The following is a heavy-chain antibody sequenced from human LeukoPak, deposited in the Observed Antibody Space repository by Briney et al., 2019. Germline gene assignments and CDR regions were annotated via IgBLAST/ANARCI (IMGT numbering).Heavy chain of an antibody. CDR2: ISAYNDNT. J-gene: IGHJ6*02. CDR3: ARDKGLGGKYYDYFYGMDA. Sequence: ASVKVSCKASGYTFTSYGISWVRQAPGQGLEWMGWISAYNDNTYYAQRVQVRVIMTTDMYTTTAYMELKSLRYDDTAVYYCARDKGLGGKYYDYFYGMDAWGQGTTVTVSS. CDR1: GYTFTSYG. V-gene: IGHV1-18*04. D-gene: IGHD1-1*01.